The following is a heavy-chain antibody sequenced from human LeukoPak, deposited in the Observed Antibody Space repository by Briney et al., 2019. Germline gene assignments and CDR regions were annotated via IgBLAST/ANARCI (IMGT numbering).Heavy chain of an antibody. V-gene: IGHV3-30-3*01. CDR1: GFPFSSYA. J-gene: IGHJ6*02. CDR2: ISYDGGNK. Sequence: GGSLRPSCAASGFPFSSYAMHWVRQAPGKGLEGVAVISYDGGNKYYADSVKGRFTISRDNSKNTLYLQMNSLRAEDTAVYYCARASDGMDVWGQGTTVTVSS. CDR3: ARASDGMDV.